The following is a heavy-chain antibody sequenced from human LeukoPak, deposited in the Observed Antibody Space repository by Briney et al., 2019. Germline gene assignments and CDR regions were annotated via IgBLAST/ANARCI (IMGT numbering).Heavy chain of an antibody. CDR1: GFTFSSYS. D-gene: IGHD3-3*01. Sequence: GGSLRLSCAASGFTFSSYSMNWVRQAPGKGLEWVSSISSSSSYIYYADSVKGRFTISRDNAKNSLYLQMNSLRAEDTAVYYCASSRLRFLEWLLRGVDYWGQGTLVTVSS. CDR3: ASSRLRFLEWLLRGVDY. V-gene: IGHV3-21*01. CDR2: ISSSSSYI. J-gene: IGHJ4*02.